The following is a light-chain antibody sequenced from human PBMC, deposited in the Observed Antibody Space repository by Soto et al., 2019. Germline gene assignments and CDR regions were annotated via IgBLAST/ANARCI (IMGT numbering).Light chain of an antibody. J-gene: IGKJ1*01. CDR2: DVS. CDR1: QSVSSW. V-gene: IGKV1-5*01. Sequence: DIQMTQSPSTLSASVGDRVTLTCRASQSVSSWLAWYQQKPGKAPKLLIYDVSSLKSGVPSRFSGSGSGTEFALTISSLQPDDFATYYCLQYKAYSTIGQGTKVEIK. CDR3: LQYKAYST.